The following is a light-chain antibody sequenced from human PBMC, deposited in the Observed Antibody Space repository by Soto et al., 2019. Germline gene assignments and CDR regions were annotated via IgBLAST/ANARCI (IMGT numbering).Light chain of an antibody. CDR1: QSVSNNY. V-gene: IGKV3-20*01. CDR3: QQYSSLWT. Sequence: EIVLTQSPGTLSLSPWEIATLSCRTSQSVSNNYLAWYQQKPGQAPRLLIYGASSRATGIPDRFSGSGSGTDFTLSISRLETEDFAVYYCQQYSSLWTFGQGTKV. CDR2: GAS. J-gene: IGKJ1*01.